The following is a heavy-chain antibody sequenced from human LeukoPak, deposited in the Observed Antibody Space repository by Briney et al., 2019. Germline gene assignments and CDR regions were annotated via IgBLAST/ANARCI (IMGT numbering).Heavy chain of an antibody. D-gene: IGHD3-22*01. V-gene: IGHV3-21*01. Sequence: GGSLRLSCAASGFTFSSYSMNWVRQAPGKGLEWVSSISSSSSYIYYADSVKGRFTISRDNAKNSLYLLMNSLRAEDTAVYYCAQDYYYDSSGYCHWGQGTLVTVSS. CDR3: AQDYYYDSSGYCH. CDR1: GFTFSSYS. CDR2: ISSSSSYI. J-gene: IGHJ4*02.